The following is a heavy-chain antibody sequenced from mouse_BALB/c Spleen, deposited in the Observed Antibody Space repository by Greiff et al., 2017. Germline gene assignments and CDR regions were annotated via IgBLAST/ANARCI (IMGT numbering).Heavy chain of an antibody. J-gene: IGHJ3*01. CDR2: ISNGGGST. CDR1: GFTFSSYT. Sequence: EVHLVESGGGLVQPGGSLKLSCAASGFTFSSYTMSWVRQTPEKGLEWVAYISNGGGSTYYPDTVEGRFTISRDNAKNTLYLQMSSLKSEDTAMYYCARQTGWFADWGQGTLVTVSA. CDR3: ARQTGWFAD. V-gene: IGHV5-12-2*01.